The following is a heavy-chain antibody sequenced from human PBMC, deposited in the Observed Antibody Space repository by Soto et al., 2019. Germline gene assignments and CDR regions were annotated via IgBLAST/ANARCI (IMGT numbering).Heavy chain of an antibody. CDR1: GFTFSSYW. D-gene: IGHD7-27*01. Sequence: EVQLVESGGGLVQPGGSLRLSCAASGFTFSSYWRSWVRQAPGKGLEWVANIKQDGSEKYYVDSVKGRFTISRDNAKNSLYLQMNSLRAEDTAVYYCARGLGIRGNWFDPWGQGTLVTVSS. V-gene: IGHV3-7*01. J-gene: IGHJ5*02. CDR3: ARGLGIRGNWFDP. CDR2: IKQDGSEK.